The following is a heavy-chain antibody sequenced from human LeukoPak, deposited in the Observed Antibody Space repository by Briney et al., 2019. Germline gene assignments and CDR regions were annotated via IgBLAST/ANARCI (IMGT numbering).Heavy chain of an antibody. V-gene: IGHV3-11*04. CDR3: ARDLSVGDTECVGDY. J-gene: IGHJ4*02. CDR1: GFTFSDYY. CDR2: ISSGDGPT. Sequence: GGSLRLSCAASGFTFSDYYMTWIRQAPGKGLEWISYISSGDGPTYYADSVKGRFTISRDNSKNTLYLQMNSLRAEDTAVYYCARDLSVGDTECVGDYWGQGTLVTVSS. D-gene: IGHD3-3*01.